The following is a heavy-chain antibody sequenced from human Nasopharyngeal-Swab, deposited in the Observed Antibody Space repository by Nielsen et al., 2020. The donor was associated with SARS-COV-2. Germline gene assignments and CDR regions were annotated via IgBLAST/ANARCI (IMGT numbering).Heavy chain of an antibody. D-gene: IGHD3-22*01. CDR3: ARHTTTGGSGYYPDAFDI. J-gene: IGHJ3*02. CDR1: GVSISSSSYY. V-gene: IGHV4-39*01. CDR2: IYYSGRT. Sequence: SETLSLTCTVSGVSISSSSYYWGWIRQPPGKGREWIGSIYYSGRTYNNPSLKSRVTISVDTSKNQFSLKLSSVTAADTAVYYCARHTTTGGSGYYPDAFDIWGQGTMVTVSS.